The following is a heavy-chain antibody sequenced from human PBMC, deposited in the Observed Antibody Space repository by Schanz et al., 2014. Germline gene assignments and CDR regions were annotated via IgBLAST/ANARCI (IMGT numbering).Heavy chain of an antibody. V-gene: IGHV1-2*06. CDR3: VYNMIV. J-gene: IGHJ6*02. CDR1: GHAVSGYY. D-gene: IGHD1-1*01. Sequence: QVQLVQSGGEMKKPGASVKVSCEASGHAVSGYYIYWVRQAHGQGLEWVGRINPDSGFTNYAQKFQGRVTMTTDPSIRTVYMELTSLRSDDTAVFYCVYNMIVWGQGTTVTVSS. CDR2: INPDSGFT.